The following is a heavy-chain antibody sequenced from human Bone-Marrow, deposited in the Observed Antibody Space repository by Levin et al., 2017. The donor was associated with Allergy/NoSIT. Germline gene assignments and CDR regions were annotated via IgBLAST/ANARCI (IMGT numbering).Heavy chain of an antibody. CDR3: ARKYSTSWYDAFDM. D-gene: IGHD6-13*01. CDR1: GGTFSTYA. CDR2: IIPIFGTA. V-gene: IGHV1-69*01. J-gene: IGHJ3*02. Sequence: KISCKASGGTFSTYAISWVRQAPGQGLGWMGGIIPIFGTAHYTQKFQGRVTITADESTSTAYMELSSLRSDDTALYYCARKYSTSWYDAFDMWGQGTMVTVSS.